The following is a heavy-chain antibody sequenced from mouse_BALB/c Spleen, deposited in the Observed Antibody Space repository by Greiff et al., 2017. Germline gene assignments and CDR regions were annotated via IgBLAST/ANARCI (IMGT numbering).Heavy chain of an antibody. CDR3: ARDLVYDGYYDAMDY. D-gene: IGHD2-3*01. CDR1: GFTFSSFG. V-gene: IGHV5-17*02. CDR2: ISSGSSTI. Sequence: DVMLVESGGGLVQPGGSRKLSCAASGFTFSSFGMHWVRQAPEKGLEWVAYISSGSSTIYYADTVKGRFTISRDNPKNTLFLQMTSLRSEDTAMYYCARDLVYDGYYDAMDYWGQGTSVTVSS. J-gene: IGHJ4*01.